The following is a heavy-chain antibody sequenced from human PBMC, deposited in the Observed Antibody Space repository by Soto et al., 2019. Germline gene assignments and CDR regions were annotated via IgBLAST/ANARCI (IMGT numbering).Heavy chain of an antibody. CDR2: ISSSSNYI. CDR3: ASGSAIDY. CDR1: RFVFSGYN. J-gene: IGHJ4*02. V-gene: IGHV3-21*01. Sequence: EVQLVESGGGLVKPGGSLRLSCAASRFVFSGYNMNWVRQAPGKGLEWVSSISSSSNYIYYADSVKGRFTISRDNAKNSLYLHMNSLRAEDTAVYYCASGSAIDYWGQGTLVTVSS. D-gene: IGHD2-2*03.